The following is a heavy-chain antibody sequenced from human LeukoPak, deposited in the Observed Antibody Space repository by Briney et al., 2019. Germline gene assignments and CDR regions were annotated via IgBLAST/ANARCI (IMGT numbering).Heavy chain of an antibody. J-gene: IGHJ3*02. CDR3: ARDLSLLGAFDI. CDR1: GYSISSGYY. Sequence: NPSETLSLTCTVSGYSISSGYYWGWIRQPPGKGLEWIGTVYHSGSTDYNPSLKSRVTVSVDTTKNQFSPKLNSVTAADTAVYYCARDLSLLGAFDIWGQGTLVTVSS. V-gene: IGHV4-38-2*02. CDR2: VYHSGST. D-gene: IGHD3-16*01.